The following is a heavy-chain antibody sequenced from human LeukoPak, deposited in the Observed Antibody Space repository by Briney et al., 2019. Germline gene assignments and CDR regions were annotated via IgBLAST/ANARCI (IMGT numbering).Heavy chain of an antibody. CDR3: AKAECSSTSCLYFDY. V-gene: IGHV3-23*01. Sequence: GGSLRLSCAASGFTFSSYAMSWVRQAPGKGLEWVSAISGSGGSTYYADSVKGRFTISRDNSKNTLYLQMNSLRAEDTAVYYCAKAECSSTSCLYFDYWGQGTLVTVSS. CDR2: ISGSGGST. D-gene: IGHD2-2*01. CDR1: GFTFSSYA. J-gene: IGHJ4*02.